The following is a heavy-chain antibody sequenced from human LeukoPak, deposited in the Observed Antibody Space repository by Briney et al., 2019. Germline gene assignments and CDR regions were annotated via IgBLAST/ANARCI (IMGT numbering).Heavy chain of an antibody. V-gene: IGHV1-2*02. CDR1: GYIFSDYY. J-gene: IGHJ4*02. CDR2: INPKSGAA. Sequence: ASVKVSCKASGYIFSDYYMHWVRQAPGQGLEWLGWINPKSGAADYAQQFRGRVTMTRDTSINTDYMEMKRVTSDDTAVYYCARGAEAETSPLDCWGQGTLVIVS. CDR3: ARGAEAETSPLDC. D-gene: IGHD6-13*01.